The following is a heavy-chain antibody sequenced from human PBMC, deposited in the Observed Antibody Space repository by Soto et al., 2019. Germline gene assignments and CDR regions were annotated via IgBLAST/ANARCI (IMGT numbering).Heavy chain of an antibody. Sequence: SETLSLTCAVYGGSFSCYYWSWIRQPPGKGLEWIGEINHSGSTNYNPSLKSRVTISVDTSKNQFSLKLSSVTAADTAVYYCARGSLIVLMVYAQYGMDVWGQGTTVTVSS. D-gene: IGHD2-8*01. V-gene: IGHV4-34*01. CDR3: ARGSLIVLMVYAQYGMDV. CDR1: GGSFSCYY. CDR2: INHSGST. J-gene: IGHJ6*02.